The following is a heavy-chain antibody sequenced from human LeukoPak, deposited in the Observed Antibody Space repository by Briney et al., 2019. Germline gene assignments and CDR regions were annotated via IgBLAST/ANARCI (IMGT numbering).Heavy chain of an antibody. CDR2: ITSSSSTI. J-gene: IGHJ4*02. D-gene: IGHD3-22*01. Sequence: GGSLRLSCAASGFTFSSYSMNWVRQAPGKGLEWVSYITSSSSTIQYADSAKGRFTVSRDNAKNSLYLQMNSLRAEDTAVYYCARGPYYYDSSGPSGDYWGQGTLVTVSS. V-gene: IGHV3-48*01. CDR3: ARGPYYYDSSGPSGDY. CDR1: GFTFSSYS.